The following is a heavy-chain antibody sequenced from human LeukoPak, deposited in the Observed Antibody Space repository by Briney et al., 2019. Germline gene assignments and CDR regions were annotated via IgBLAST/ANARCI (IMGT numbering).Heavy chain of an antibody. J-gene: IGHJ5*02. Sequence: GGSLRLSCAASGFTFSSYGMNWVRQAPGKGLEWVSGISGNGGSTYYADSVKGRFTISRDNSKNTLYLQMNSLRSDDTAVYYCASTTHYSKGVLNWFDPWGQGTLVTVSS. CDR1: GFTFSSYG. D-gene: IGHD4-11*01. V-gene: IGHV3-23*01. CDR2: ISGNGGST. CDR3: ASTTHYSKGVLNWFDP.